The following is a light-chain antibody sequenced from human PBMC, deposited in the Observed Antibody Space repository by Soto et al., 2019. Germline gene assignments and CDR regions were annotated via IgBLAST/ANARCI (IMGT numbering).Light chain of an antibody. CDR1: QSVRSSY. CDR3: LQYGTFPRT. J-gene: IGKJ1*01. Sequence: EIVLTQSPATLALSPGERATLSCRASQSVRSSYLAWYQQNAGQAPRLLIYGASSRATGIPDRFSGSGSGTDFTLTISRLEPEDFAVYYCLQYGTFPRTFGQGTK. CDR2: GAS. V-gene: IGKV3-20*01.